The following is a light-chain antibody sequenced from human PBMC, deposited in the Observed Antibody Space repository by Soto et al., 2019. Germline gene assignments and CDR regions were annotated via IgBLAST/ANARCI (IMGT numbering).Light chain of an antibody. CDR1: QVISSW. CDR3: QQYNTFWT. V-gene: IGKV1-5*03. Sequence: DIQVTQSPSFLSASVGDRVTITCRASQVISSWLAWYQQKPGKAPKLLIYKASTLKSGVPSRFSGSGSGTEFTLTISSLQPDDFATYYCQQYNTFWTFGQGTKVDIK. J-gene: IGKJ1*01. CDR2: KAS.